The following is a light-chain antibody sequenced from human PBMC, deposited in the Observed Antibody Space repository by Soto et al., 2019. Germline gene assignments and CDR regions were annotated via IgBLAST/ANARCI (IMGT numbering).Light chain of an antibody. CDR1: RSITTY. CDR2: AAS. V-gene: IGKV1-39*01. J-gene: IGKJ2*01. Sequence: QMTQSPSSLSASVGDTVTITCRASRSITTYLNWYQQKPGKAPTLLIYAASSLQSGVPSRFSGSGSGTDFTLTISSLQPEDFATYYCQQSYSAPPWTFGQGTKLEIK. CDR3: QQSYSAPPWT.